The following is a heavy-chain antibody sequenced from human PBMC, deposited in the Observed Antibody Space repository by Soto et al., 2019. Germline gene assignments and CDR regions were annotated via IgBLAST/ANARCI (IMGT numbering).Heavy chain of an antibody. CDR3: AREGGKQQPSNWFDP. V-gene: IGHV4-59*01. D-gene: IGHD6-13*01. J-gene: IGHJ5*02. CDR1: GGSISSYY. Sequence: SETLSLTCTVSGGSISSYYWSWIRQPPGKGLEWIGYIYYSGNTNYNPSLKSRVTISVDTSKNQFSLKLSSVTAADTAVYYCAREGGKQQPSNWFDPWGQGTLVTVSS. CDR2: IYYSGNT.